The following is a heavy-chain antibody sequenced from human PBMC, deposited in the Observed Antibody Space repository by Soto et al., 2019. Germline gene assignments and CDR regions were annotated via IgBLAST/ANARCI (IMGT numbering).Heavy chain of an antibody. Sequence: QVQLVESGGGVVQPGRSLRLSCAASGFTFSSYGMHWARQAPGKGLEWGSVIWYDGGNKYYADSVKGRFTISRDNSKHALYLHMNSLRAEDTAVYYCARDQGTQDTGMHYYYYGMDVWGQGTTVTVSS. CDR3: ARDQGTQDTGMHYYYYGMDV. CDR1: GFTFSSYG. J-gene: IGHJ6*02. V-gene: IGHV3-33*01. CDR2: IWYDGGNK. D-gene: IGHD5-18*01.